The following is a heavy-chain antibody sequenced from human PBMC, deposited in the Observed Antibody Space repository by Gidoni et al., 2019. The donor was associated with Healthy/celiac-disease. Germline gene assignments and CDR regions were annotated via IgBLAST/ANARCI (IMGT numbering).Heavy chain of an antibody. J-gene: IGHJ4*02. V-gene: IGHV3-23*01. CDR2: ISVSGGST. D-gene: IGHD3-16*02. Sequence: EVQLLESGVGLVQPGGSRRFSCAASGSPFRIYAMSWVRQARGKGLEWGSAISVSGGSTYYAGSVKGRFTISRDNSKNTLYLKMNSLRAEDTAVYYCAKSGYDYIWGSYRSPFDYWGQGTLVTVSS. CDR3: AKSGYDYIWGSYRSPFDY. CDR1: GSPFRIYA.